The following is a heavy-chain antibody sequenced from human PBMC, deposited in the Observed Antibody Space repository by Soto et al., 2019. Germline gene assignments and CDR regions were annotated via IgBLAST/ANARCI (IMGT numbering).Heavy chain of an antibody. CDR2: IVVGSGNT. CDR3: AAERHYDFWSGYPYYFDY. V-gene: IGHV1-58*01. Sequence: ASVKVSCKASGFTFTSSAVQWVRQARGQRLEWIGWIVVGSGNTNYAQKFQERVTITRXXXXSXXXMXLXXLRXEDTAVYYCAAERHYDFWSGYPYYFDYWG. D-gene: IGHD3-3*01. J-gene: IGHJ4*01. CDR1: GFTFTSSA.